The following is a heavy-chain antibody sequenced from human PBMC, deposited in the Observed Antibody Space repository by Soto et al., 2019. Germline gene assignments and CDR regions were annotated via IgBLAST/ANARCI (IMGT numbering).Heavy chain of an antibody. Sequence: NPSETLSLTCTVSGGSISSSSYYWGWIRQPPGKGLEWIGSIYYSGSTYYNPSLKSRVTISVDTSKNQFSLKLSSVTAADTAVYYCASCGYSHYYYGMDVWGQGTTVTVSS. D-gene: IGHD5-18*01. V-gene: IGHV4-39*01. CDR1: GGSISSSSYY. CDR3: ASCGYSHYYYGMDV. J-gene: IGHJ6*02. CDR2: IYYSGST.